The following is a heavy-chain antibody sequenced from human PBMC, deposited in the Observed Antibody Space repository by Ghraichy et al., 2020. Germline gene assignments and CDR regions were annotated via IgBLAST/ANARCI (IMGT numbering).Heavy chain of an antibody. CDR1: GFTFSSYA. V-gene: IGHV3-30-3*01. J-gene: IGHJ4*02. D-gene: IGHD1-26*01. CDR3: ARDLGVGATHIH. Sequence: GESLNISCAASGFTFSSYAMHWVRQAPGKGLEWVAVISYDGSNKYYADSVKGRFTISRDNSKNTLYLQMNSLRAEDTAVYYSARDLGVGATHIHWGQGTLVTVSS. CDR2: ISYDGSNK.